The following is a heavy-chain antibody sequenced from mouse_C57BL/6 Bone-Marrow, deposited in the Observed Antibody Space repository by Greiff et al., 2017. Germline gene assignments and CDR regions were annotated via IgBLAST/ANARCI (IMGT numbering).Heavy chain of an antibody. CDR3: ASHSYYYAMDY. J-gene: IGHJ4*01. CDR2: IDPSDSYT. V-gene: IGHV1-69*01. CDR1: GYTFTSYW. Sequence: QVQLQQPGAELVMPGASVKLSCKASGYTFTSYWMHWVKQRPGQGLEWIGEIDPSDSYTNYNQKFKGKSTLTVYKSSSTAYMQLSSLTSEDSAVYYCASHSYYYAMDYWGQGTSVTVSS.